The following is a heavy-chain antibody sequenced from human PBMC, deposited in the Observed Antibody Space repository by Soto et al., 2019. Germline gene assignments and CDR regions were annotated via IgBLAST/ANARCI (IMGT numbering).Heavy chain of an antibody. Sequence: GASVKVSCKASGYTFTGYYMHWVRQAPGQGLEWMGWINPNSGGTNYAQKFQGRVTMTRDTSISTAYMELSRLRSDDTAVYYCARDPDSSSPAFDYWGQGTLVTVSS. CDR2: INPNSGGT. CDR1: GYTFTGYY. J-gene: IGHJ4*02. CDR3: ARDPDSSSPAFDY. V-gene: IGHV1-2*02. D-gene: IGHD6-6*01.